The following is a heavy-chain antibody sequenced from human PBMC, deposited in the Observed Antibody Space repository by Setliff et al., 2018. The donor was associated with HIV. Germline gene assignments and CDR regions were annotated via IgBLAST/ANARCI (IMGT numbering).Heavy chain of an antibody. Sequence: SETLSLTCTVSGGSISSDNYYWSWIRQPAGKGLEWIGRMYTSGSTNYNPSLKSRVTISVDTSKRQFSLKLSSVTAADTAVYYCARTLSTMVKTDGYYDYYYMDVWGKGTTVTVSS. CDR3: ARTLSTMVKTDGYYDYYYMDV. CDR1: GGSISSDNYY. J-gene: IGHJ6*03. CDR2: MYTSGST. V-gene: IGHV4-61*02. D-gene: IGHD3-10*01.